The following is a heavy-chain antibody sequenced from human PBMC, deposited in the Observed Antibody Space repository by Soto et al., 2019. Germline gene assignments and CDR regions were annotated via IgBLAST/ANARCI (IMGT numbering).Heavy chain of an antibody. Sequence: QVQLQQWGAGLLKPSETLSLTCAVYGGSFSGYYWSWIRQPPGKGLEWIGEINHSGSTNYNPSLKSRVTISVDTSKNQFSLKLSSVTAADTAVYYCAREGIVGATDKEFDYWGQGTLVTVSS. CDR3: AREGIVGATDKEFDY. J-gene: IGHJ4*02. CDR1: GGSFSGYY. V-gene: IGHV4-34*01. CDR2: INHSGST. D-gene: IGHD1-26*01.